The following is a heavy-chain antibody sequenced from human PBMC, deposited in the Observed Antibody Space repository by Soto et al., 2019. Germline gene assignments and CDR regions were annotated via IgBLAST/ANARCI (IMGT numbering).Heavy chain of an antibody. CDR3: ARDGENDYGDYDGGPYYYYYYMDV. V-gene: IGHV3-48*01. CDR1: GFTFSSYS. Sequence: PGGSLRLSCAASGFTFSSYSMNWVRQAPGKGLEWVSYISSSSSTIYYADSVKGRFTISRDNAKNSLYLQMNSLGAEDTAVYYCARDGENDYGDYDGGPYYYYYYMDVWGKGTTVTVSS. D-gene: IGHD4-17*01. CDR2: ISSSSSTI. J-gene: IGHJ6*03.